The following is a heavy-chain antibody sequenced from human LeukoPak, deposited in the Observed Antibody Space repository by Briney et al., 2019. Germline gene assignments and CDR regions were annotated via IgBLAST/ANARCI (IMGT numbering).Heavy chain of an antibody. CDR2: IIPSGHTT. J-gene: IGHJ4*02. CDR1: GFTFSSHG. Sequence: GGSLRLSCVGSGFTFSSHGMNWVRQAPGKWLEWVSGIIPSGHTTYYADSVRGRFTISRDNSRNTVYLQMNSLRAEDTAVYYCAKDDRWLQFCCWGQGTPVTVSS. CDR3: AKDDRWLQFCC. V-gene: IGHV3-23*01. D-gene: IGHD5-24*01.